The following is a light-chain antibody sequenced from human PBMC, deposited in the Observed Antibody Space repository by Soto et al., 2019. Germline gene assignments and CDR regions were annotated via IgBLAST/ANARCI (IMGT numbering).Light chain of an antibody. J-gene: IGKJ1*01. CDR1: QSISYW. V-gene: IGKV1-5*03. CDR3: QQYNNYWT. Sequence: DIQMTQSPSTLSASVGDRVTITCRASQSISYWLAWYQQKPGKAPNLLIYKASSLESGVPSRFSGSGSGTEFTLTISRLQPDVFATYYCQQYNNYWTFGQGTKVEIK. CDR2: KAS.